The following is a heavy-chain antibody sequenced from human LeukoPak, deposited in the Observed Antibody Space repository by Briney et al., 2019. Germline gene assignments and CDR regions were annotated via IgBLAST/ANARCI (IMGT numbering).Heavy chain of an antibody. V-gene: IGHV3-48*03. J-gene: IGHJ4*02. CDR2: IGYSGRTI. D-gene: IGHD2-8*01. CDR3: ASSRLSNRLHY. CDR1: GFTFSSYE. Sequence: PGGSLRLSCIGSGFTFSSYEMNWVRQAPGKGLEWVAYIGYSGRTIYYADSVRGRFTISRDNAKNSLYLQMDSLRAEDTAVYYCASSRLSNRLHYWGQGTLASVSS.